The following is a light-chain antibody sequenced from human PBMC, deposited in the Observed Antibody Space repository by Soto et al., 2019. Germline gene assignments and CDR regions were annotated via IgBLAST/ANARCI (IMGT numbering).Light chain of an antibody. V-gene: IGLV2-11*01. CDR2: DVS. CDR3: CSYAGSYTDV. CDR1: SSDVGDYNF. Sequence: QSALTQPRSVSGSPGQSVTISCTGTSSDVGDYNFVSWYQQHPGKAPKLVIYDVSKRPSGVPDRFSGSKSGNTASLTISGLQADDDAAYYCCSYAGSYTDVFGTGTKLTVL. J-gene: IGLJ1*01.